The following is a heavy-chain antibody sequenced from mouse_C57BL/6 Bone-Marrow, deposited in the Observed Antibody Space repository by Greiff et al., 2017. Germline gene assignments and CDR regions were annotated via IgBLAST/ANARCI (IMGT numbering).Heavy chain of an antibody. CDR2: IYPGSGNT. Sequence: QVQLKQSGAELVRPGASVQLSCKASGYTFTDYYINWVKQRPGQGLEWIARIYPGSGNTYYNEKFKGKATLTAEKSSSTAYMQLSSLTSEDSAVYFCASQGSNWDDYWGQGTTLTVSS. CDR1: GYTFTDYY. D-gene: IGHD4-1*01. CDR3: ASQGSNWDDY. V-gene: IGHV1-76*01. J-gene: IGHJ2*01.